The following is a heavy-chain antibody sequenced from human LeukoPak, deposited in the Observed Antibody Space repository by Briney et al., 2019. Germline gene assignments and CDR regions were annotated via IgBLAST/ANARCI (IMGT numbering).Heavy chain of an antibody. CDR3: ARGLRREQQLLRAFDY. V-gene: IGHV1-8*01. CDR2: MNPDSGNT. Sequence: GASVRVSCKAPGYTFTNYDINWVRQASGQGLEWMGWMNPDSGNTGSAQKFQGRVTMTSNTSISTAYMELSSLRSEDTAVYYCARGLRREQQLLRAFDYWGQGTPVTVSS. D-gene: IGHD6-13*01. CDR1: GYTFTNYD. J-gene: IGHJ4*02.